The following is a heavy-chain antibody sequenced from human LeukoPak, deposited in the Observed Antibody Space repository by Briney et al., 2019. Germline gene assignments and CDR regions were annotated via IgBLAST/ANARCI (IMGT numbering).Heavy chain of an antibody. CDR3: ARGVINYYYMDV. D-gene: IGHD3-10*01. V-gene: IGHV1-69*05. J-gene: IGHJ6*03. CDR1: GGTFSSYA. CDR2: IIPIFGTA. Sequence: SVKVSCKASGGTFSSYAISWVRQAPGQGLEWMGGIIPIFGTANYAQKFQGRVTITTDESTSTAYMELSSLRSEDTAVYYCARGVINYYYMDVWGKGTTVTASS.